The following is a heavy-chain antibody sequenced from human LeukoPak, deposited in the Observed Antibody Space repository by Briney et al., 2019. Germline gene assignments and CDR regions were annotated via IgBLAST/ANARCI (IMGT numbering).Heavy chain of an antibody. D-gene: IGHD2-15*01. V-gene: IGHV1-46*01. Sequence: ASVKVSCKASGYTFTSYYIHWVRQAPGQGLEWMGIINPSDGSISYAQKFQGRVNMPRDTSTNTGYMELSSLRSEDTAMYYCARGGYCSGGNCYTENDYWGQGPLVTVSS. CDR3: ARGGYCSGGNCYTENDY. CDR1: GYTFTSYY. J-gene: IGHJ4*02. CDR2: INPSDGSI.